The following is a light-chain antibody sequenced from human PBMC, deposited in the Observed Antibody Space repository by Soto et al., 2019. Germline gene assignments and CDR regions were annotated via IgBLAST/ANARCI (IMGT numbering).Light chain of an antibody. Sequence: DVVVTQSPLSLPVTLGQPASISCRSSQSLVYSDGHTYLNWFQQRPGQSPRRLIYKVSNRDSGVPDRFSGSGSGTDFALKISRVEAEDVGVYYCMQGTHWPPLYTFGHGTKLEIQ. V-gene: IGKV2-30*01. CDR1: QSLVYSDGHTY. J-gene: IGKJ2*01. CDR3: MQGTHWPPLYT. CDR2: KVS.